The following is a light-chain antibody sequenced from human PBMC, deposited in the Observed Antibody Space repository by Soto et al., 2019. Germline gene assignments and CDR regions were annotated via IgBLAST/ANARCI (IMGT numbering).Light chain of an antibody. CDR3: QQRRNWPYT. V-gene: IGKV3-11*01. CDR1: QSVSGY. CDR2: DTS. Sequence: EIVLTQSPATLSLSPGEGATLSCRASQSVSGYLAWYQQKPGQAPRLLIYDTSNRATGIPARFSGSGSGTEFTLTISSLEPEDFTLYYCQQRRNWPYTFGQGTKLEIK. J-gene: IGKJ2*01.